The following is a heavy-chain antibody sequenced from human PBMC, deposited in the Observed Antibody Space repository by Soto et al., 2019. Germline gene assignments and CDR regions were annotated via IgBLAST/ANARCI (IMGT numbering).Heavy chain of an antibody. CDR1: GFSFSSHW. V-gene: IGHV3-7*01. Sequence: EVPLLESGGDLVQPGGSLRLSCAASGFSFSSHWMSWVRQAPGKGLEWLGNIKQDGSEKYYVDSVKGRFTISRDNAKNSLYLQMNSLRAEDTAVYYCARDGDWNWDLWGQGAPVTVSS. D-gene: IGHD1-7*01. J-gene: IGHJ5*02. CDR2: IKQDGSEK. CDR3: ARDGDWNWDL.